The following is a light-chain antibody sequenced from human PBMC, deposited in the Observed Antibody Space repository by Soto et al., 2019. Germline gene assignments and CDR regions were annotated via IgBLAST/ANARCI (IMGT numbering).Light chain of an antibody. CDR2: EVS. V-gene: IGLV2-14*01. J-gene: IGLJ2*01. CDR1: SSDIGAYNY. Sequence: QSVLTQPASVSGSPGQSITISCTGTSSDIGAYNYVSWYQHHPGKAPKLMIYEVSNRPSGASTRFSGSKSGNTASLTISGLQAEDEADYYCSSYTSSSTVVFGGGTKLTVL. CDR3: SSYTSSSTVV.